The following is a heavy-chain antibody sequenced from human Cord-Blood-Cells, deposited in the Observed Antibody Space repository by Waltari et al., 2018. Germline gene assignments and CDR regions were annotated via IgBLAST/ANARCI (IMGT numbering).Heavy chain of an antibody. J-gene: IGHJ4*02. D-gene: IGHD3-10*01. V-gene: IGHV1-69*09. CDR2: IIPILGIA. CDR3: AILWFGEFDY. Sequence: QVQLVQSGAEVKKPGSSVKVSCKASGGTFSSYAISWVRQAPGQGLEWMGRIIPILGIANYAQKYQGRVTITADKSTSTAYMELSVLRSEDTAVYYCAILWFGEFDYWGQGTLVTVSS. CDR1: GGTFSSYA.